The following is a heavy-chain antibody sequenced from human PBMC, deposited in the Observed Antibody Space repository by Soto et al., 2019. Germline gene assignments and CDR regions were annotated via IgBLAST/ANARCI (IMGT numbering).Heavy chain of an antibody. V-gene: IGHV1-69*06. CDR3: ARGQPRENWFDP. CDR1: GGTFSSYA. D-gene: IGHD6-13*01. Sequence: SVKVSCKASGGTFSSYAISWVRQAPGQGLEWMGGIIPIFGTANYAQKFQGRVTITADKSTSTAYMELSSLRSEDTAVHYCARGQPRENWFDPWGQGTLVTVSS. CDR2: IIPIFGTA. J-gene: IGHJ5*02.